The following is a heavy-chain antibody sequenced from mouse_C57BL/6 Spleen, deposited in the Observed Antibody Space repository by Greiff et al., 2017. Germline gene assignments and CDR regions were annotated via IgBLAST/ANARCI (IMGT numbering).Heavy chain of an antibody. D-gene: IGHD3-2*02. CDR1: GYAFSSSW. J-gene: IGHJ3*01. V-gene: IGHV1-82*01. Sequence: QVQLQQSGPELVKPGASVKISCKASGYAFSSSWMNWVKQRPGKGLEWIGRIYPGDGDTNYNGKFKGKATLTADKSSSTAYMQLSSLTSEDSAVYVCEREGRTAQAPFAYWGQGTLVTVSA. CDR2: IYPGDGDT. CDR3: EREGRTAQAPFAY.